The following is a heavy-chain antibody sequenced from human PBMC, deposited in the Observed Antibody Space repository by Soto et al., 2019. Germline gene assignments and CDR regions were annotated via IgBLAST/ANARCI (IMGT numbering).Heavy chain of an antibody. Sequence: GASVQVSCKASGYTFTSYGISGVRQAPGQGLEWMGWISAYNGNTNYAQKLQGRVTMTTDTSTSTAYMELRSLRSDDTAVYYCARDSITEGWFDPWGQGTLVTVSS. CDR1: GYTFTSYG. V-gene: IGHV1-18*01. D-gene: IGHD3-10*01. CDR3: ARDSITEGWFDP. J-gene: IGHJ5*02. CDR2: ISAYNGNT.